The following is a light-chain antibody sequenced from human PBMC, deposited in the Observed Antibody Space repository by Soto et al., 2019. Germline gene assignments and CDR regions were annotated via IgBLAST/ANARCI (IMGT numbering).Light chain of an antibody. CDR1: SSDVGGYNY. CDR2: DVS. J-gene: IGLJ1*01. CDR3: CSYAGSYTFYV. V-gene: IGLV2-11*01. Sequence: QSLLTQARAVSGSPGQSVTISCTGTSSDVGGYNYVSWYQQHPGKAPKLMIYDVSKRPSGVPDRFSGSKSGNTASLTISGLQAEDEADYYCCSYAGSYTFYVFGTGTKVTVL.